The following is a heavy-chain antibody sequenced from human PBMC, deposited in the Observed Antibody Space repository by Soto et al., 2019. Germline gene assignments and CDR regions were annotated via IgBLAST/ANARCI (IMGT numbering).Heavy chain of an antibody. V-gene: IGHV1-69*01. J-gene: IGHJ4*02. Sequence: QVQLVQSGAEVKKPGSSVKVSCKASGGTFSGYAISWVRQAPGQGLEWMGEIIPMFGTSNYAQKFQGRVTITADESTSTAYMELSSLRSEDTAVYYCARGSLSSTSCYTESYFDLWGQGTLVTVSS. D-gene: IGHD2-2*02. CDR2: IIPMFGTS. CDR1: GGTFSGYA. CDR3: ARGSLSSTSCYTESYFDL.